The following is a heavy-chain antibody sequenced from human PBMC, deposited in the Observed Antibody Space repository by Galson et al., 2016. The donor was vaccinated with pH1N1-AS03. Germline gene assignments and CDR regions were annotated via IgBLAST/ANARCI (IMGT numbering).Heavy chain of an antibody. CDR2: IHPIFGTP. CDR1: GGTFSNYA. Sequence: SVKVSCKASGGTFSNYAISWMRQAPGQGLEWMGGIHPIFGTPSYAQKFRGRLTITADHSTSAAYMELTRLTSEDTAFYYCARDRHYDTSGRFYHESEHWGQGTLVIVSS. J-gene: IGHJ4*02. CDR3: ARDRHYDTSGRFYHESEH. D-gene: IGHD3-22*01. V-gene: IGHV1-69*13.